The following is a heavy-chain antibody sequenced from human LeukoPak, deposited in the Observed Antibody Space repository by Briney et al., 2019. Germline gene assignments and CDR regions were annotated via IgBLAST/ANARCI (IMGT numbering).Heavy chain of an antibody. CDR2: TNYRSKWYN. CDR1: GDSVSGNIVA. CDR3: AGGGRGSFDY. V-gene: IGHV6-1*01. J-gene: IGHJ4*02. D-gene: IGHD5-12*01. Sequence: SQTLSLTCDISGDSVSGNIVAWNWIRQSPSRGLEWLGRTNYRSKWYNDYALSVRGRITINPDASKNRFSLQLDSETPEDTAVYYCAGGGRGSFDYWGQGNLVTVSS.